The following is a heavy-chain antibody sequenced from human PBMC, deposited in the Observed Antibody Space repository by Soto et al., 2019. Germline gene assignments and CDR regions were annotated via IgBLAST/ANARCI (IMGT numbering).Heavy chain of an antibody. J-gene: IGHJ4*02. CDR1: EVTFSRDA. V-gene: IGHV3-23*01. D-gene: IGHD6-13*01. Sequence: GGSLRLSCVASEVTFSRDAMTWVRQAPGKGLEWVSTISGSGGSTNYADSVKGRFTISRDNSKSTLYLQMNIMRAEDTAVYYCAKDHPDSSSWFFDCWGQGTLVTVSS. CDR3: AKDHPDSSSWFFDC. CDR2: ISGSGGST.